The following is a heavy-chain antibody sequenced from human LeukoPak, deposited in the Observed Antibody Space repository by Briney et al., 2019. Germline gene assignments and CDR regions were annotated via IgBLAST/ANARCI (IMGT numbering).Heavy chain of an antibody. CDR2: IYYSGST. Sequence: SETLSLTCTVSGGSISSYYWSWIRQPPGKGLEWIGYIYYSGSTNYNPSLKSRVTISVDTSKNQFSLKLSSVTAADTAVYYCARDGHCGGDCYYFDYWGQGTLVTVPS. J-gene: IGHJ4*02. CDR3: ARDGHCGGDCYYFDY. V-gene: IGHV4-59*01. D-gene: IGHD2-21*02. CDR1: GGSISSYY.